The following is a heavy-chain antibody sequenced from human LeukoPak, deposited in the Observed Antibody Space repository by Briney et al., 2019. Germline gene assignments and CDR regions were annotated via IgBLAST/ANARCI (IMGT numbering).Heavy chain of an antibody. J-gene: IGHJ5*02. V-gene: IGHV3-74*01. CDR1: GFTFNRYG. Sequence: GGSLRLSCAASGFTFNRYGMSWVGQAPGKGVVWVARIYNDGSTTNYADSVKGRFTISRDNAANTLFLQMSSLRAEDTAVYYCAREKDDHGDPGPLDAWGQGDLVTVSS. CDR2: IYNDGSTT. D-gene: IGHD4-17*01. CDR3: AREKDDHGDPGPLDA.